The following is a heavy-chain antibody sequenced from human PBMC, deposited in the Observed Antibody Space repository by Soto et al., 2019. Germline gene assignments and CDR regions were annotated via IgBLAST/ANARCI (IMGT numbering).Heavy chain of an antibody. CDR1: GGPMNNYY. CDR2: MGYNGFT. D-gene: IGHD3-10*01. CDR3: ARQGFGELNGLVDV. V-gene: IGHV4-59*08. J-gene: IGHJ6*02. Sequence: SETLSLTCTISGGPMNNYYCSWFRQPRGQGLEWIGYMGYNGFTRYNPSLRSRVAISLDTAKNQFSLNLSSVTAADTALYYCARQGFGELNGLVDVWGQGIKVTVSS.